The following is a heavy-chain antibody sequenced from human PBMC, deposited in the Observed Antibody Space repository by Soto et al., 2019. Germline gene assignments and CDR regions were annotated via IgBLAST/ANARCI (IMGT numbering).Heavy chain of an antibody. D-gene: IGHD6-13*01. V-gene: IGHV1-58*01. CDR1: GFTFTSSA. CDR3: AAEASGTDHYYYGMDV. J-gene: IGHJ6*02. CDR2: IVVGSGNT. Sequence: QMQLVQSGPELKKPGTSVKVSCKASGFTFTSSAVQWVRQARGQRLEWIGWIVVGSGNTNYAQKFQERVTITRDMSTSTAYMELSSLRSEDTAVYYCAAEASGTDHYYYGMDVWGQGTTVTVSS.